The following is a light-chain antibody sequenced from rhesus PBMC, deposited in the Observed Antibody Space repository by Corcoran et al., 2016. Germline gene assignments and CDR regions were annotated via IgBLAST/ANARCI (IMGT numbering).Light chain of an antibody. CDR2: RAS. CDR3: QHGFRPPFT. V-gene: IGKV1-74*01. J-gene: IGKJ3*01. Sequence: DIQMTQSPSSLSASVGDRVTITCRASENINKYLNWYQQKPGKAPKLLIYRASTLQSGVPSRFGGSGAGTDYTFTITTLQPEDVASYYCQHGFRPPFTFGPGTKLDIQ. CDR1: ENINKY.